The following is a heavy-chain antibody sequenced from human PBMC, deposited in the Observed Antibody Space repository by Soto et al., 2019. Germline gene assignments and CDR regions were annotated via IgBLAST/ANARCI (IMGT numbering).Heavy chain of an antibody. CDR1: GGSLSSSAYS. CDR2: IYQSGST. CDR3: ARELLFYDSDGFSWDDAFDI. J-gene: IGHJ3*02. V-gene: IGHV4-30-2*01. Sequence: SETLSLTCAVSGGSLSSSAYSWSWIRQPPGKGLEWIGFIYQSGSTYYNPSLKSRVTVSLDRPKNQFSLKLSSVTAADTAVYYCARELLFYDSDGFSWDDAFDIWGQGTMVTVSS. D-gene: IGHD3-22*01.